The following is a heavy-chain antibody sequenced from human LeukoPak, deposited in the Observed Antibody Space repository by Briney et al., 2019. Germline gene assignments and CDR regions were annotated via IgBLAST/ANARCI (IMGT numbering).Heavy chain of an antibody. CDR3: ARWLSSALFDY. Sequence: SGTLSLTCTVSGGSISSYYWSWIRQPPGKGLEWIGYIYYSGSTNYNPSLKSRVTISVDTSKNQFSLKLSSVTAADTAVYYCARWLSSALFDYWGQGTLVTVSS. CDR2: IYYSGST. CDR1: GGSISSYY. V-gene: IGHV4-59*08. D-gene: IGHD3-16*02. J-gene: IGHJ4*02.